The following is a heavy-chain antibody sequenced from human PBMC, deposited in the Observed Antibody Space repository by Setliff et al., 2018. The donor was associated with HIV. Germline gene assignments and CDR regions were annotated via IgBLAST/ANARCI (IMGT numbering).Heavy chain of an antibody. V-gene: IGHV1-8*01. CDR3: ASGKGVGGVIITGGLDV. Sequence: ASVKVSCKASGHTFTNVDIHWLRRATGQGLEWMGWMNPNTGVAGYALKFQGRVTMTRDTSISTAYMELSGLTSEDTAVYWCASGKGVGGVIITGGLDVWGKGTTVTVSS. CDR1: GHTFTNVD. D-gene: IGHD3-10*01. J-gene: IGHJ6*04. CDR2: MNPNTGVA.